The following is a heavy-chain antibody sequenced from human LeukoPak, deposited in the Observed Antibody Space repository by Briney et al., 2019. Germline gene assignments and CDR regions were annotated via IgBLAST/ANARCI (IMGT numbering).Heavy chain of an antibody. Sequence: SETLSLTCTVSGGSISSYYWSWIRQPPGKGLEWIGYIYYSGSTNYNPSLESRVTISVDTSKNQFSLKLSSVTAADTAVYYCARDQGGSPDYWGQGTLVTVSS. CDR1: GGSISSYY. CDR2: IYYSGST. D-gene: IGHD3-16*01. J-gene: IGHJ4*02. V-gene: IGHV4-59*01. CDR3: ARDQGGSPDY.